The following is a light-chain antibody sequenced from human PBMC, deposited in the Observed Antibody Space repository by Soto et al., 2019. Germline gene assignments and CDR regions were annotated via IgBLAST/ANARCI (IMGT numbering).Light chain of an antibody. J-gene: IGLJ1*01. CDR3: AALDDNLNAYV. CDR1: TSNIGTFY. Sequence: QSVLTQPPSASSTPGQTVTISCSGTTSNIGTFYVYWYQHLPGTAPKLLIFLGDQRASGVSDRFSGSKSGTSASLAINGLRSDDGAHYYCAALDDNLNAYVFGSGTKVTLL. V-gene: IGLV1-47*02. CDR2: LGD.